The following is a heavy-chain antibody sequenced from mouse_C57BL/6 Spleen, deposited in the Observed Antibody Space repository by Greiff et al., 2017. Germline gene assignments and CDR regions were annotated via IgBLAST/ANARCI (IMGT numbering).Heavy chain of an antibody. D-gene: IGHD1-1*02. CDR3: TRRGGSYEAWFAY. CDR1: GFTFSDAW. Sequence: DVQLVEPGGGLVQPGGSMKFSCAASGFTFSDAWMDWVRQSPEQGLEWVAELRNKANNHATHYAESVKGRFTISRDDSKSSVYLQMSCLGAEDNGIDCCTRRGGSYEAWFAYWGQGTLVTVSA. J-gene: IGHJ3*01. CDR2: LRNKANNHAT. V-gene: IGHV6-6*01.